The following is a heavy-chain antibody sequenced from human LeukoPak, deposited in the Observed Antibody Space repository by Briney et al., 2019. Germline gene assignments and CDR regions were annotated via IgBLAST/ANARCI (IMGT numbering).Heavy chain of an antibody. CDR3: ARDPLGGYCSSTSCYGAFDI. V-gene: IGHV1-3*01. CDR2: INAGNGNT. J-gene: IGHJ3*02. Sequence: ASVTVSFKASGYTFTSYAMHWVRQAPGQRLEWMGWINAGNGNTKYSQKFQGRVTITRDTSASTAYMELSSLRSEDTAVYYCARDPLGGYCSSTSCYGAFDIWGQGTMVTVSS. CDR1: GYTFTSYA. D-gene: IGHD2-2*01.